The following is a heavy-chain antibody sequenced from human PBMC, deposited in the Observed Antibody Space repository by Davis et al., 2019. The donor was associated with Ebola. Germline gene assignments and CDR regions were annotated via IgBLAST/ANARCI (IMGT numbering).Heavy chain of an antibody. Sequence: SETLSLTCTVSGGSISSYYWSWIRQPPGKGLEWIGYIYYSGSTNYNPSLKSRVTISVDTSKNQFSLKLSSVTAADTAVYYCARHSGRITMIVVVILDFDYWCQGTLVTVSS. J-gene: IGHJ4*02. V-gene: IGHV4-59*01. CDR1: GGSISSYY. D-gene: IGHD3-22*01. CDR3: ARHSGRITMIVVVILDFDY. CDR2: IYYSGST.